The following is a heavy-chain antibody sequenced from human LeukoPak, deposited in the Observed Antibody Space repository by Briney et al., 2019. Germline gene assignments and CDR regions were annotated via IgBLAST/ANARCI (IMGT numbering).Heavy chain of an antibody. CDR3: ARHDRSDYDFWSGHDAFDL. V-gene: IGHV3-30*04. D-gene: IGHD3-3*01. CDR1: GFTFSSYA. Sequence: GRSLRLSCAASGFTFSSYAMHWVRQAPGKGLEWVAVISYDGSNKYYADSVKGRFTISRDNSKNTLYLQMNSLRAEDTAVYYCARHDRSDYDFWSGHDAFDLWGQGTTVTVSS. J-gene: IGHJ3*01. CDR2: ISYDGSNK.